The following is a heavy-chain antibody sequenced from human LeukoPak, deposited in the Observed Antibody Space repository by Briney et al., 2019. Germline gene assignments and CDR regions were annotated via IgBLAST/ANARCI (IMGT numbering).Heavy chain of an antibody. D-gene: IGHD3-3*01. V-gene: IGHV4-4*07. CDR1: GGSISSYY. CDR3: AREKYYDFWSGYRHFDY. J-gene: IGHJ4*02. Sequence: PSETLSLTCTVSGGSISSYYWSWIRQPAGKGLEWIGRIYTSGSTNYNPSLKSRVTMSVDTSKNQFSLKLSSVTAADTAVYYCAREKYYDFWSGYRHFDYWGQGTLVTVSS. CDR2: IYTSGST.